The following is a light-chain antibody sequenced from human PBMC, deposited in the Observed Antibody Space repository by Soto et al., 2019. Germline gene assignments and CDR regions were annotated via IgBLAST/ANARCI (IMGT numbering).Light chain of an antibody. CDR1: QSISSR. Sequence: DIQMTQSPSTLSASVGDRVTITCRASQSISSRLAWYQQKPGKAPKLLIYDASSLESGVPSRFSGSGSGTEFTLTISSLQPDDFATYYCQQYNSYSQTFGHWTKVEIX. J-gene: IGKJ1*01. CDR2: DAS. CDR3: QQYNSYSQT. V-gene: IGKV1-5*01.